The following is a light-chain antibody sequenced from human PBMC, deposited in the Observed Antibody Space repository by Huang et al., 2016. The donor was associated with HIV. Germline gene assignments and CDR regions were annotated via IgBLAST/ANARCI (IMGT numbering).Light chain of an antibody. J-gene: IGKJ2*01. CDR1: QIVNSNS. CDR2: RAS. CDR3: QQYGSSPYT. Sequence: EIVLTQSPGTLSLSPGQIATLSCRASQIVNSNSLDWYQQKRGQAPELLIYRASTRATGIPDRFSGSESDTDFTLTISRLEPEDFAVYYCQQYGSSPYTFGQGTKLEIK. V-gene: IGKV3-20*01.